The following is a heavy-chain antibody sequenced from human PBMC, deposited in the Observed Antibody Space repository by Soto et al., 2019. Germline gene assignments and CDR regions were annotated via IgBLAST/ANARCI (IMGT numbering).Heavy chain of an antibody. CDR2: IRSKGNSYAT. J-gene: IGHJ2*01. CDR1: GFTFSGSA. Sequence: EVQLVESGGGLVQPGGSLKLSCAASGFTFSGSAMHWVRQASGKGLEWVGRIRSKGNSYATVYAASVKGRFTISRDDSKNTAYLQMNSLKAEDTAVYYCTMQALQYCGGDCYLLPYFDLWGLGTLVTVSS. D-gene: IGHD2-21*02. CDR3: TMQALQYCGGDCYLLPYFDL. V-gene: IGHV3-73*02.